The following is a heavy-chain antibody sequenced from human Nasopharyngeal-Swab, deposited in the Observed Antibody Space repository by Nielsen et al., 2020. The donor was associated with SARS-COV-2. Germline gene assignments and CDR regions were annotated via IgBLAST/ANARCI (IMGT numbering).Heavy chain of an antibody. D-gene: IGHD3-9*01. CDR2: FDPEDGET. Sequence: ASVKVSCKVSGYTLTELSMHWVRQAPGQGLEWMGGFDPEDGETIYAQKFQGRVTMTEDTSTDTAYMELSSLRSEDTAVYYCATGPGILTGANWFDPWGQGTLVTVSS. J-gene: IGHJ5*02. V-gene: IGHV1-24*01. CDR1: GYTLTELS. CDR3: ATGPGILTGANWFDP.